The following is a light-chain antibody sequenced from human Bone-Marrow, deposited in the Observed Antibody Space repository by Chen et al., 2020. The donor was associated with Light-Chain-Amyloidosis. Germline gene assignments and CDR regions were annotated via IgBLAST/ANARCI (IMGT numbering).Light chain of an antibody. V-gene: IGLV3-25*03. CDR2: KDS. Sequence: SYELTQPPSVSVSPGQTASITCSGDALPKQYAYWYQQKPGQAPVLVIYKDSERPSGIPERFSGSSSGTTVTLTISGVQAEDEADYYCQSADSSGTTWVFGGGTKLTVL. CDR1: ALPKQY. CDR3: QSADSSGTTWV. J-gene: IGLJ3*02.